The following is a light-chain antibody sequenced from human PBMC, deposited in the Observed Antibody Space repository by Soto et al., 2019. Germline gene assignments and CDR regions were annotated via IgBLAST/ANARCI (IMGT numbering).Light chain of an antibody. CDR3: SAYTHSNTVI. J-gene: IGLJ2*01. CDR1: SSDVGGYNY. Sequence: QSALTQPASVSGSPGQSITISCTGTSSDVGGYNYVSWFQHHPDKAPKLIIYEVSHRPSGVSYRFSGSKSGNTASLTISGLQAEDEADYYCSAYTHSNTVIFGGGTKLTVL. V-gene: IGLV2-14*01. CDR2: EVS.